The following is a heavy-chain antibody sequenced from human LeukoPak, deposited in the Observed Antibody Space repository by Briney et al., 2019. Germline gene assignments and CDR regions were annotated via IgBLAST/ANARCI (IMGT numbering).Heavy chain of an antibody. J-gene: IGHJ3*02. Sequence: SGPTLVNPTQTLTLTCTFSGFSLSTRGVGVGWIRQPPGKALEWLALIYWNDDKRYSPSLKSRLTITKDTSKNQVVLTMTNMDPVDTATYYCAHRLTRPIAVAGKRNAFDIWGQGTMVTVSS. D-gene: IGHD6-19*01. V-gene: IGHV2-5*01. CDR1: GFSLSTRGVG. CDR3: AHRLTRPIAVAGKRNAFDI. CDR2: IYWNDDK.